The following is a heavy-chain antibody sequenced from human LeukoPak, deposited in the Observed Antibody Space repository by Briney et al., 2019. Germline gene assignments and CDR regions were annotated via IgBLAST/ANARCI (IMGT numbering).Heavy chain of an antibody. V-gene: IGHV3-49*03. CDR3: TRDLGSM. J-gene: IGHJ4*02. CDR2: IRSKAYGGTT. CDR1: GFTFGDYA. Sequence: GGSLSLSFTASGFTFGDYAMSGFGQAPGKGLEWVGFIRSKAYGGTTEYAASVKGRFTISRDDSKSIAYLQMNSLKTEDTAVYYCTRDLGSMWGQGTLVTVSS. D-gene: IGHD2/OR15-2a*01.